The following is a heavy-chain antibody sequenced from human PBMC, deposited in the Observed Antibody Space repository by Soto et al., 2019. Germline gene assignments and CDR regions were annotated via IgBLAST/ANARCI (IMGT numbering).Heavy chain of an antibody. D-gene: IGHD3-9*01. Sequence: QITLKESGPTLVKPTQTLTLTCTFSGFSLSTSGVGVGWIRQPPGKALEWLALIYWDDDKRYSQSLKNRLTSTNDTSKNHVVLKSTNMDPVDTSTYYYTHSRDSKRYDIFTYYYHTLFDYSGQGTLVTVSS. CDR2: IYWDDDK. J-gene: IGHJ4*02. CDR3: THSRDSKRYDIFTYYYHTLFDY. V-gene: IGHV2-5*02. CDR1: GFSLSTSGVG.